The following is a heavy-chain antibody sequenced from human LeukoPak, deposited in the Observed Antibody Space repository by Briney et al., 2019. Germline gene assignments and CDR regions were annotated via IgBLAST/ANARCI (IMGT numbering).Heavy chain of an antibody. D-gene: IGHD3-3*01. CDR3: ARDAYDFWSGYPDY. CDR2: IRRDGSAI. CDR1: GFIFSKYW. V-gene: IGHV3-7*01. J-gene: IGHJ4*02. Sequence: PGGSLRLSCEASGFIFSKYWMTWVRQAPGKGLEWVANIRRDGSAIHYVDSVKGRFTISRDNSKNTLYLQMNSLRAEDTAVYYCARDAYDFWSGYPDYWGQGTLVTVSS.